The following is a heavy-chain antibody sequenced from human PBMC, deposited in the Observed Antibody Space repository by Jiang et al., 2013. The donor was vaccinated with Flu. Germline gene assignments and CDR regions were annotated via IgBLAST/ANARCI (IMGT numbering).Heavy chain of an antibody. Sequence: SLTCTVSGGSISSSSYYWGWIRQPPGKGLEWIGSIYYSGSTYYNPSLKSRVTISVDTSKNQFSLKLSSVTAADTAVYYCARVYYDFWSAPPAGWFDPWGQGTLVTVSS. J-gene: IGHJ5*02. CDR1: GGSISSSSYY. CDR3: ARVYYDFWSAPPAGWFDP. V-gene: IGHV4-39*01. CDR2: IYYSGST. D-gene: IGHD3-3*01.